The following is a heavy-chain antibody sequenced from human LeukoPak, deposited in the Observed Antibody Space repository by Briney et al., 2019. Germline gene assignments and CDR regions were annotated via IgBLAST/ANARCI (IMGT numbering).Heavy chain of an antibody. J-gene: IGHJ4*02. CDR1: GFSVRTTY. CDR3: TRSGYRHPYHFDS. Sequence: GGSLRLSCAVSGFSVRTTYMSWVRQAPGKGPEWVSVVYTGGGTDHADSVKGRFTISRDNSKNTLSLQMNSLRVEDTAIYYCTRSGYRHPYHFDSWGQGTLVTVSS. D-gene: IGHD3-22*01. CDR2: VYTGGGT. V-gene: IGHV3-53*01.